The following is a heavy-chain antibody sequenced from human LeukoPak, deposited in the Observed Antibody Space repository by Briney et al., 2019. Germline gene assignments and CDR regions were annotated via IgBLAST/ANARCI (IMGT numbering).Heavy chain of an antibody. CDR1: GFTFDDYG. J-gene: IGHJ4*02. Sequence: PGGSLRLSCATSGFTFDDYGKHWVRQPPGKGLEWISGISWNGAYIRYADSVRGRFTVSRDNAKNSLYLQMNSLRPEDMALYYCARARAGSYGRRFWDYWGQGTLVTVSS. D-gene: IGHD1-26*01. CDR3: ARARAGSYGRRFWDY. CDR2: ISWNGAYI. V-gene: IGHV3-9*03.